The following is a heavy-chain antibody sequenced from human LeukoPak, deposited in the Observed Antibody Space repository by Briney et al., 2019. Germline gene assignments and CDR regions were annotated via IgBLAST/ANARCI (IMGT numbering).Heavy chain of an antibody. J-gene: IGHJ4*02. D-gene: IGHD5-24*01. CDR1: GFTFSSYH. Sequence: GGSLGLSCVASGFTFSSYHMNWVRQAPGKGLVWVSRINSDGSSTSYADSVKGRFTISRDNAKNTLYLQMNSLRAEDTAVYYCARDRDGYNAFDYWGQGTLVTVSS. V-gene: IGHV3-74*01. CDR2: INSDGSST. CDR3: ARDRDGYNAFDY.